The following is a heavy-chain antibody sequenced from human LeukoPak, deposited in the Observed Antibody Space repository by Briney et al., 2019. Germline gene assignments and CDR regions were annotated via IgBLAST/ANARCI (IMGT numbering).Heavy chain of an antibody. CDR3: ARETYGRFDY. J-gene: IGHJ4*02. D-gene: IGHD4-17*01. CDR1: GFTFSDYY. V-gene: IGHV3-11*05. Sequence: GGSLRLSCAASGFTFSDYYMSWVRQAPGKGLEWVSYISSSSTYTDYADSVKGRFTISRDNAKNSLYLQLNSLRTEDTAMYYCARETYGRFDYWGQGTLVTVSS. CDR2: ISSSSTYT.